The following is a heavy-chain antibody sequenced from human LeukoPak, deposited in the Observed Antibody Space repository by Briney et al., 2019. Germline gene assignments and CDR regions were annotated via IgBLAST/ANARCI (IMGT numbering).Heavy chain of an antibody. CDR1: GGSIKSNY. J-gene: IGHJ4*02. CDR2: GYYSGST. V-gene: IGHV4-59*01. D-gene: IGHD3-10*01. Sequence: PSETLSLTCTVSGGSIKSNYWSWIRQPPGKGLEWIGYGYYSGSTNYNPSLKSRVTISLDTSKSQFSLKLSSVTAADTAVYYCARTRDSGSSDYWGQGALVTVSS. CDR3: ARTRDSGSSDY.